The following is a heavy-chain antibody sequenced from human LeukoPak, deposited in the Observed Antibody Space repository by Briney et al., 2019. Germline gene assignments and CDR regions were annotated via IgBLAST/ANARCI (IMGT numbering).Heavy chain of an antibody. Sequence: GGSLRLSCAASGFTFDDYGMSWVRQVPGKGLEWVSGINWNGGSTGNADSVKGRFTISRDNSKNSLYLQMNSLRAEDTALYYCAKDANYDSSGYYDYWGQGTLVTVSS. J-gene: IGHJ4*02. CDR3: AKDANYDSSGYYDY. D-gene: IGHD3-22*01. CDR2: INWNGGST. V-gene: IGHV3-20*04. CDR1: GFTFDDYG.